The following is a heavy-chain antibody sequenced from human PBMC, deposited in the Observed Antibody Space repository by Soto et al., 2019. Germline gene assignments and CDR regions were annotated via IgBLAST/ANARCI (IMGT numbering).Heavy chain of an antibody. Sequence: QVQLQESGPGLVKPSQTLSLTCTVSGGSISSGGYYWTWIRQHPGKGLEWIGYNYYSGITYYTPSLKRRVTFSLVTSKNQSSLKLSSVPAAATAVYFCARGSSIAGLYYGMDVWGQGTTVTVSS. J-gene: IGHJ6*02. V-gene: IGHV4-31*03. CDR1: GGSISSGGYY. CDR3: ARGSSIAGLYYGMDV. CDR2: NYYSGIT. D-gene: IGHD6-6*01.